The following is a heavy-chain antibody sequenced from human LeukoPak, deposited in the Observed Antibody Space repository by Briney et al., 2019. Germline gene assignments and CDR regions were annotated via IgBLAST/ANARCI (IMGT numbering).Heavy chain of an antibody. V-gene: IGHV3-23*01. CDR3: AKRPRDSSGYYLGAFDG. D-gene: IGHD3-22*01. CDR2: IGASGADT. Sequence: GGSLRLSCTASGFTFSTYAMTWIRQAPGKGLDWVSGIGASGADTYYADSAKGRFTVSRDNSKNTLYLQMSSLRADDTAVYFCAKRPRDSSGYYLGAFDGWGQGTTVTVSS. J-gene: IGHJ3*01. CDR1: GFTFSTYA.